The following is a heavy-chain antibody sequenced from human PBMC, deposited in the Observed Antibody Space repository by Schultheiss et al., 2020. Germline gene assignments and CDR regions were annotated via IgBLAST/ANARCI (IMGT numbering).Heavy chain of an antibody. CDR3: ARGFGRSSCSGWFDP. Sequence: SETLSLTCAVYGGSFSGYYWSWIRQPPGKGLEWIGEINHSGSTNYNPSLKSRVTISVDPSKRQFSLKLSSVTAADTAVYYCARGFGRSSCSGWFDPWGQGTLVTVSS. V-gene: IGHV4-34*01. CDR1: GGSFSGYY. J-gene: IGHJ5*02. CDR2: INHSGST. D-gene: IGHD6-13*01.